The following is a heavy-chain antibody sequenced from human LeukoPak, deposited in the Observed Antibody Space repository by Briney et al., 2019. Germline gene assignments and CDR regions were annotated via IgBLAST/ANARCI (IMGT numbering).Heavy chain of an antibody. J-gene: IGHJ3*02. Sequence: SEILSLTCTVSGGSISSSSYYWGWIRQPPGKGLEWIGSIYYSGSTYYNPSLKSRVTMSVDTSKNQFSLKLSSVTAADTAVYYCASPPDCSSTSCYKGGDAFDIWGQGTMVTVSS. CDR2: IYYSGST. V-gene: IGHV4-39*07. CDR1: GGSISSSSYY. D-gene: IGHD2-2*02. CDR3: ASPPDCSSTSCYKGGDAFDI.